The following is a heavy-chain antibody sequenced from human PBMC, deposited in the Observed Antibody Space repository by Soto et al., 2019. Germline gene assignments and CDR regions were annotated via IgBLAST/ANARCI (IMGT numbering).Heavy chain of an antibody. D-gene: IGHD3-3*01. CDR1: GFTFSSYA. CDR2: ISGSGGST. V-gene: IGHV3-23*01. Sequence: EVQLLESGGGLVQPGGSLRLSCAASGFTFSSYAMSWVRQAPGKGLEWVSAISGSGGSTYYADSVKGRFTISRDNSKNTLYLQMNSLRAEDTAVYYCAKEASDITIFGVVILYHGMDVWGQGTTVTVSS. CDR3: AKEASDITIFGVVILYHGMDV. J-gene: IGHJ6*02.